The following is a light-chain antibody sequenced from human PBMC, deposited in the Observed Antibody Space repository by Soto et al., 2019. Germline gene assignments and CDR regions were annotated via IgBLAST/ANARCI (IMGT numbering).Light chain of an antibody. Sequence: QSALTQPPSASGSPGRSVTISCTGTSSDVGGYNYVSWYQQHPGKAPKLMIYEVSKRPSGVPDRFSGSKSGNTASLTVSGLQAEDEADYYCSSYAGSNMVVFGGGTNLTVL. J-gene: IGLJ2*01. CDR2: EVS. CDR3: SSYAGSNMVV. CDR1: SSDVGGYNY. V-gene: IGLV2-8*01.